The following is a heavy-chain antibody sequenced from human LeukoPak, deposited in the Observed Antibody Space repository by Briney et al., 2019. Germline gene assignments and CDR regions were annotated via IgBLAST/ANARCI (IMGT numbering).Heavy chain of an antibody. J-gene: IGHJ4*02. D-gene: IGHD7-27*01. CDR1: GYTFTSYG. Sequence: ASVKVSCKASGYTFTSYGISWVRQAPGRGPEWMGWISPYNGNTNYAQKFQGRVTMTTDTSTSTASMDLRTLGSDDTAVYYCARDAQTWGSFLYFDYWGQGTPVTVSS. V-gene: IGHV1-18*01. CDR3: ARDAQTWGSFLYFDY. CDR2: ISPYNGNT.